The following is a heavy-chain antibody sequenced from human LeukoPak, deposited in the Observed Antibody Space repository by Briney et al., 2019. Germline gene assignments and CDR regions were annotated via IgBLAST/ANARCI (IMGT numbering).Heavy chain of an antibody. J-gene: IGHJ4*02. Sequence: PGRSLRLSCAASGFTFSSYGMHWVRQAPGKGLEWVAVISYDGSNKYYADSVKGRFTISRDNSKNTLYLQMNSLKTEDTAVYYCITVERWLLNSSPYWGQGTLVTVSS. CDR2: ISYDGSNK. D-gene: IGHD5-24*01. CDR3: ITVERWLLNSSPY. V-gene: IGHV3-30*03. CDR1: GFTFSSYG.